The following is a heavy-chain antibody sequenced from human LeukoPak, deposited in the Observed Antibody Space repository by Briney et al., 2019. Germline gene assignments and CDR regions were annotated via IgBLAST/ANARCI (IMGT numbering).Heavy chain of an antibody. CDR2: INLNSGGT. J-gene: IGHJ4*02. CDR1: GYTFTGYY. D-gene: IGHD4-17*01. V-gene: IGHV1-2*02. CDR3: ARESMTTVTSYLDY. Sequence: ASVKVSCKASGYTFTGYYMHWVRQAPGQGLEWMGWINLNSGGTNYAQKLQGRVTMTTDTSTSTAYMELRSLRSDDTAVHYCARESMTTVTSYLDYWGQGTLVTVSS.